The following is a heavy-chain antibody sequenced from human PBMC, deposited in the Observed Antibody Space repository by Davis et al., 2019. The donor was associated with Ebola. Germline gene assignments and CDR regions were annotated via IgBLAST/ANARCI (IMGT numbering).Heavy chain of an antibody. D-gene: IGHD3-3*01. CDR1: GFTFSSYA. Sequence: GESLKISCAASGFTFSSYAMYWVRQAPGKGLEWVSYISSSSTIYYADSVKGRFTISRDNSKKTLYLQMNSLRAEDTAVYYCAKSGLSFGVVKYHYGMDVWGKGTTVTVSS. J-gene: IGHJ6*04. V-gene: IGHV3-48*01. CDR2: ISSSSTI. CDR3: AKSGLSFGVVKYHYGMDV.